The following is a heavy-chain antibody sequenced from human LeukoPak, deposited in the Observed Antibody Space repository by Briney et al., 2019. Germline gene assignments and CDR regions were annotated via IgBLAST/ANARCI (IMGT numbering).Heavy chain of an antibody. CDR1: GFTFSSYA. J-gene: IGHJ4*02. CDR2: ISGSGGST. V-gene: IGHV3-23*01. D-gene: IGHD3-3*01. CDR3: AKVSYYDFWRVPFDY. Sequence: GGSLRLSCAASGFTFSSYAMSWVRQAPGKGLEWASAISGSGGSTYYADSVKGRFTISRDNSKNTLYLQMNSLRAEDTAVYYCAKVSYYDFWRVPFDYWGQGTLATVSS.